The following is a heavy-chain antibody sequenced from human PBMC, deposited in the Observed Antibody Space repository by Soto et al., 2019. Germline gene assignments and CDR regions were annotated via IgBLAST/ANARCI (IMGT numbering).Heavy chain of an antibody. CDR2: IIPIFGTA. CDR3: ARDTGGQIFGVVTQAPGWFDP. Sequence: GASVKVSCKASGGTFSSYAISWVRQAPGQGLEWMGGIIPIFGTANYAQKFQGRVTITADESTSTAYMELSSLRSEDTAVYYCARDTGGQIFGVVTQAPGWFDPWGQGTLVTVYS. D-gene: IGHD3-3*01. V-gene: IGHV1-69*13. J-gene: IGHJ5*02. CDR1: GGTFSSYA.